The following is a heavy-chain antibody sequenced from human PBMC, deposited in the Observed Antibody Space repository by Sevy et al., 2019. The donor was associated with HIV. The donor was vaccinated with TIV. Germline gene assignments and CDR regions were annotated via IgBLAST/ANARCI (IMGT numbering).Heavy chain of an antibody. D-gene: IGHD2-2*01. Sequence: ASVKVSCKASGGTFSNYALSWARQAPGQGLEWMGGIIPIFGTTNFAQTFQGRVTITADEFTSTAYMELSSLRSADTAVYYCARTHILVIPGATDLYFDNWGQGTLVTVSS. CDR3: ARTHILVIPGATDLYFDN. CDR2: IIPIFGTT. CDR1: GGTFSNYA. J-gene: IGHJ4*02. V-gene: IGHV1-69*01.